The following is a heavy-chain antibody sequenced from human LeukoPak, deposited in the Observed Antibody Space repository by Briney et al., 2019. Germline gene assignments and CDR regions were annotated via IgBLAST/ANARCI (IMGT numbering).Heavy chain of an antibody. CDR1: GFTFSSYG. CDR2: IWYDGSNK. Sequence: GGSLRLSCAASGFTFSSYGMHWVRQAPGKGLEWVAVIWYDGSNKYYADSVKGRFTISRDNSKNTLYLQMNSLRAEDTAVYYCARGVAVVPATHYYFDYWGQGSLVTVSS. J-gene: IGHJ4*02. V-gene: IGHV3-33*01. D-gene: IGHD2-2*01. CDR3: ARGVAVVPATHYYFDY.